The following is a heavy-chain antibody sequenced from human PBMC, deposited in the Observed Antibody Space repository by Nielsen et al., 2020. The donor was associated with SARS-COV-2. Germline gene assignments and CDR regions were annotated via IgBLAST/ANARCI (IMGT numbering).Heavy chain of an antibody. J-gene: IGHJ5*02. CDR1: GFTFDEYP. CDR2: ISWNSGSI. V-gene: IGHV3-9*01. D-gene: IGHD2-8*01. Sequence: SLKISCAASGFTFDEYPMHWVRQAPGKGLEWVSGISWNSGSIGYADSVKGRFTISRDNAKNSLYLQMNSLRAEDTALYYCSASVTNDNWFDPWGQGTLVTVSS. CDR3: SASVTNDNWFDP.